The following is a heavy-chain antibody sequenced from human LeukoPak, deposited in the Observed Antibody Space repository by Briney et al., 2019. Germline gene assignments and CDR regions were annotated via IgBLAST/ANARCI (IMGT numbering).Heavy chain of an antibody. CDR2: IYHSGST. J-gene: IGHJ6*02. CDR3: ARDFAAAGTRYYYYGMDV. CDR1: GGSISSSNW. V-gene: IGHV4-4*02. Sequence: PSETLSLTCAVSGGSISSSNWWSWVRQPPGKGLEWIGEIYHSGSTNYNPSLKSRVTISVDKSKNQFSLKLSSVTAADTAVYYCARDFAAAGTRYYYYGMDVWGQGTTVTVSS. D-gene: IGHD6-13*01.